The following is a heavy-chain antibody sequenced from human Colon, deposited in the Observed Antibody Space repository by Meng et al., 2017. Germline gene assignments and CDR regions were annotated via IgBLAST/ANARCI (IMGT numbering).Heavy chain of an antibody. J-gene: IGHJ4*02. D-gene: IGHD2-21*01. CDR3: TTELRWYLVHVHS. CDR1: GFTFSSAW. V-gene: IGHV3-15*01. CDR2: IKSKTDGGTT. Sequence: GESLKISCVASGFTFSSAWMSWVRQAPGKGLEWVGRIKSKTDGGTTDYAAPVKDRFTISREDSKNTLYLQMNSLKTEDTAVYHCTTELRWYLVHVHSWGQGTLVTVSS.